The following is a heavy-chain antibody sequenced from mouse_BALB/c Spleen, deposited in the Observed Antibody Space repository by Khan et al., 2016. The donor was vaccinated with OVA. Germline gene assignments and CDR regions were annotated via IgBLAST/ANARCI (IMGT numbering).Heavy chain of an antibody. Sequence: QVHVKQSGAELARPGASVKMSCKASGYTFTSYTIHWIKERPGQGLEWIGNINPSNGYTNYNQKFKDKATLTTDKSSTTAYLQLSSLTSDDSAVYNCGRDGAYHRNDGWFAYWGQGTLVTVSA. V-gene: IGHV1-4*01. J-gene: IGHJ3*01. CDR2: INPSNGYT. CDR3: GRDGAYHRNDGWFAY. D-gene: IGHD2-14*01. CDR1: GYTFTSYT.